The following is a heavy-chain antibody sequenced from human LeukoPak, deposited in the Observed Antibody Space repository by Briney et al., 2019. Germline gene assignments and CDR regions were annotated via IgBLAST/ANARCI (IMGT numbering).Heavy chain of an antibody. D-gene: IGHD6-6*01. Sequence: GGSLRLSCAASGFTFSSYSTNWVRQAPGKGLEWVSYISSSSSTIYYADSVKGRFTISRDNAKNSLYLQMNSLRAEDTAVYYCAREEQLGPFDYWGQGTLVTVSS. CDR2: ISSSSSTI. CDR1: GFTFSSYS. V-gene: IGHV3-48*01. CDR3: AREEQLGPFDY. J-gene: IGHJ4*02.